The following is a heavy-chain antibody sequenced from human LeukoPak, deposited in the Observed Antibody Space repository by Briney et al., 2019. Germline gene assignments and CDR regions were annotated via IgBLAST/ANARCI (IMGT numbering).Heavy chain of an antibody. D-gene: IGHD2-2*01. Sequence: SETLSLTCSVSGDSVTTYYWSWIRQPPGKGLEWTGYIYYSGSTTYNPSLKSRVTMSVDTAKNQFSLKLRSVTAADTAVYYCARGDFCSSTNCYLRPMDVWGKGTTVTVSS. CDR2: IYYSGST. J-gene: IGHJ6*03. CDR1: GDSVTTYY. CDR3: ARGDFCSSTNCYLRPMDV. V-gene: IGHV4-59*02.